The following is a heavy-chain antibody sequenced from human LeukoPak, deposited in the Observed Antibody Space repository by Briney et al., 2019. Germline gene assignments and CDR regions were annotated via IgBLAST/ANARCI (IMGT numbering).Heavy chain of an antibody. D-gene: IGHD2-15*01. J-gene: IGHJ4*02. V-gene: IGHV4-38-2*02. Sequence: SETLSLTCTVSGYSISSGYYWGWVRQSPGKGLEWIGEINHSGSTNYNPSLKSRVTISVDTSKNQFSLKLSSVTAADTAVYYCARRGRRLAATFDYWGQGTLVTVSS. CDR1: GYSISSGYY. CDR2: INHSGST. CDR3: ARRGRRLAATFDY.